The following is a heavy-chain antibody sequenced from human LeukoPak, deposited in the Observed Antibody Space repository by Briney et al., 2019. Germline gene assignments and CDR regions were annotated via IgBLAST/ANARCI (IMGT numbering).Heavy chain of an antibody. Sequence: GGPLRLSCAVSGFTFNTCSMSWVRQAPGKGLEWVSAISDSGNTYHADSVKGRFTISRDSSKNTLFLQMNRLRPEDAAVYYCAKAPVTTCRGAYCYPFDYWGQGTLVTVSS. D-gene: IGHD2-21*01. CDR1: GFTFNTCS. CDR3: AKAPVTTCRGAYCYPFDY. CDR2: ISDSGNT. J-gene: IGHJ4*02. V-gene: IGHV3-23*01.